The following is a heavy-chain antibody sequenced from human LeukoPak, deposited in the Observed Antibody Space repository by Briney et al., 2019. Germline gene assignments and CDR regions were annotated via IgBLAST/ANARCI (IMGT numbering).Heavy chain of an antibody. J-gene: IGHJ4*02. Sequence: PGGSLRLSCVASGFTFSSYWMSWVRQAPGKGLEWVANIKQGGSEKYYVDSVKGRFTISRDNAKNSLYLQMNSLRAEDTAVYYCARGAWTFDYWGQGTLVSVSS. CDR3: ARGAWTFDY. V-gene: IGHV3-7*01. CDR2: IKQGGSEK. CDR1: GFTFSSYW. D-gene: IGHD3/OR15-3a*01.